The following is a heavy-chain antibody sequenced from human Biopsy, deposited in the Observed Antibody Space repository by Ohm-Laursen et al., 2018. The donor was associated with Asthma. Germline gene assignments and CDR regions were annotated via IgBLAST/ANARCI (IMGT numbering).Heavy chain of an antibody. CDR1: GYNFISFA. CDR2: VNTGNGDT. CDR3: ARTYYDFLTGQVKDVFGV. Sequence: SVKVSCKVSGYNFISFAIHWVRQAPGQRLEWMGWVNTGNGDTRYSQKFQGRVTITRDTSASTAYMELRSLRSEDTATYYCARTYYDFLTGQVKDVFGVWGQGTMVTVSS. D-gene: IGHD3-9*01. V-gene: IGHV1-3*04. J-gene: IGHJ3*01.